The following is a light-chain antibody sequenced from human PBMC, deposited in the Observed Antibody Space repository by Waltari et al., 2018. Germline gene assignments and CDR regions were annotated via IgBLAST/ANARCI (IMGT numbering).Light chain of an antibody. Sequence: SQGPGALSVSPGQRVTLSCRASESVSSNLAWHQRKPGQAPRLILYDVSTRAPGIPARFTGSGSVTEFTLTISGLQSDDFAVYYCQQYNIWPWTFGQGTQV. J-gene: IGKJ1*01. CDR2: DVS. V-gene: IGKV3-15*01. CDR1: ESVSSN. CDR3: QQYNIWPWT.